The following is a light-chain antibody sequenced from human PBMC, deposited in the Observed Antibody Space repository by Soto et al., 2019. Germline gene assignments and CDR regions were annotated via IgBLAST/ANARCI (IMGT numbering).Light chain of an antibody. CDR2: DVS. Sequence: QSVLTQPASVSGSPGQSNTISCTGTSSDVGGYNYVSWYQQHPGKAPKLMIYDVSNRPSGVSNRFSGSKSANTASLTISGLQAEDEADYYCSSYTGSSTYVVFGGGTQLTVL. CDR1: SSDVGGYNY. V-gene: IGLV2-14*01. CDR3: SSYTGSSTYVV. J-gene: IGLJ2*01.